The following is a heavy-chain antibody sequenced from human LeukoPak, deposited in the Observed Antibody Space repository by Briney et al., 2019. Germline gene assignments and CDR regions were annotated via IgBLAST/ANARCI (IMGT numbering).Heavy chain of an antibody. D-gene: IGHD6-13*01. CDR3: AREMWSAAATTYDWFDP. V-gene: IGHV4-4*07. CDR2: IYTSGST. J-gene: IGHJ5*02. Sequence: NPSETLSLTCTVSGGSISSYYWSWIRQPAGKGLEWIGRIYTSGSTNYNPSLKSRVTMSVGTSSNQFSLKLSSVTAADTAVYYCAREMWSAAATTYDWFDPWGQGTLVTVSS. CDR1: GGSISSYY.